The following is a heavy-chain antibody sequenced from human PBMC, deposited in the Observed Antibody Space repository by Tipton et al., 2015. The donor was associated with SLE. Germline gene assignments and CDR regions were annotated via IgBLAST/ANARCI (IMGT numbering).Heavy chain of an antibody. Sequence: LRLSCTVSGGSISSKNYYWGWIRQPPGKGLEWIGYVFSSGTTYYNPSLKGRLSLSLDTSQNQLSLKLSSVTSADTAVYYCARYFYDSSGVCLFDFWGQGTLVTVSS. CDR1: GGSISSKNYY. CDR2: VFSSGTT. CDR3: ARYFYDSSGVCLFDF. V-gene: IGHV4-31*02. D-gene: IGHD3-22*01. J-gene: IGHJ4*02.